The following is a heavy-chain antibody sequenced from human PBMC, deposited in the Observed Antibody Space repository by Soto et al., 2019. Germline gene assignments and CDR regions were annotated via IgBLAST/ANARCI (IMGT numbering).Heavy chain of an antibody. V-gene: IGHV3-74*01. CDR1: GFTFSSYW. CDR3: VRDSTPAY. J-gene: IGHJ4*02. Sequence: GGSLRLSCAASGFTFSSYWMHWVRQAPGKGLVWVSRIKGDGSSRNYADSVKGRFTISRDNAKNTVYLETDSLRAEDTAVYYCVRDSTPAYWGQGT. CDR2: IKGDGSSR.